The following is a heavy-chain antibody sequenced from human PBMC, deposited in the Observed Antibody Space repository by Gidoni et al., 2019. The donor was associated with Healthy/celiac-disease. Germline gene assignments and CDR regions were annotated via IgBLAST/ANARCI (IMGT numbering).Heavy chain of an antibody. J-gene: IGHJ4*02. CDR3: AKDTAQREGIAAAGTDH. CDR2: ISGSGGST. Sequence: EAQLLESGGGLVQPGGSLRLPCSASGFTFSSYAMSWVRQAPGKGLEWVSAISGSGGSTYYADSVKGRFTISRDNSKNTLYLQMNSLRAEDTAVYYCAKDTAQREGIAAAGTDHWGQGTLVTVSS. V-gene: IGHV3-23*01. D-gene: IGHD6-13*01. CDR1: GFTFSSYA.